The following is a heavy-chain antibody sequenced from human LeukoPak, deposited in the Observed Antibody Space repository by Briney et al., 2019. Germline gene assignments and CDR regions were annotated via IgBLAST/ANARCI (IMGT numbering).Heavy chain of an antibody. CDR1: GFTFTSSA. CDR2: IVVGSGNT. V-gene: IGHV1-58*02. D-gene: IGHD3-22*01. Sequence: SVKVSCKASGFTFTSSAMQWVRQARGQRLEWIGWIVVGSGNTNYAQKFQERVTITRDMSTSTAYMELSSLRSEDTAVYYCAALYLGAHYYDSSGHFDYWGQGTLVTVSS. J-gene: IGHJ4*02. CDR3: AALYLGAHYYDSSGHFDY.